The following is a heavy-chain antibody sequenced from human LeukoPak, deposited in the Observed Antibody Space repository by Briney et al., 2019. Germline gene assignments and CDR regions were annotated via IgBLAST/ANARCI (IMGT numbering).Heavy chain of an antibody. J-gene: IGHJ6*03. D-gene: IGHD1-26*01. CDR1: GGSFSGYY. CDR2: INHSGST. V-gene: IGHV4-34*01. CDR3: ARQGSPLYSGSYFNVRSYYYYMDV. Sequence: SETLSLTCAVYGGSFSGYYWSWIRQPPGKGLEWIGEINHSGSTNYNPSLKSRVTISVDTSKNQFSLKLSSVTAADTAVYYCARQGSPLYSGSYFNVRSYYYYMDVWGKGTTVTISS.